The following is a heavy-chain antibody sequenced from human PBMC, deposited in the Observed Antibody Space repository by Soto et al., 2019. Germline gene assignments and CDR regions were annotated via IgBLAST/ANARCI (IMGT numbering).Heavy chain of an antibody. CDR2: ISGDGSST. Sequence: GGSLRLSCAASEFTFRSYWMHWVRQSPGKGLVWVSRISGDGSSTSYADSVKGRFTISRDNAKNTMDLQMDSLRAEDTAVYYCARSLPGTYGAFDLWGQGTMVTVSS. CDR3: ARSLPGTYGAFDL. J-gene: IGHJ3*01. CDR1: EFTFRSYW. V-gene: IGHV3-74*01. D-gene: IGHD1-7*01.